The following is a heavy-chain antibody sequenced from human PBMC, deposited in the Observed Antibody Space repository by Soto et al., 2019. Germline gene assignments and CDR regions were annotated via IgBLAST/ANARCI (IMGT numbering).Heavy chain of an antibody. CDR3: AKTYDFWGGYYTSFDY. CDR2: ISGSGGST. J-gene: IGHJ4*02. V-gene: IGHV3-23*01. D-gene: IGHD3-3*01. CDR1: GFTFSSYA. Sequence: GGSLRLSCAASGFTFSSYAMSWVRQAPGKGLEWVSAISGSGGSTYYAASVKGRFTISRDNSKNTLYLQMNSLRAEDAAVYYCAKTYDFWGGYYTSFDYWGQGTLVTVSS.